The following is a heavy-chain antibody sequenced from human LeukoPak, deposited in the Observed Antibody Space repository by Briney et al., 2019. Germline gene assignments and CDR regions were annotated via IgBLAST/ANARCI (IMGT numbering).Heavy chain of an antibody. V-gene: IGHV3-11*06. J-gene: IGHJ4*02. CDR3: ARATTGYYPYYFDY. CDR2: ISSSSSYT. D-gene: IGHD3-9*01. CDR1: WFTPRDYH. Sequence: GGAPRLSLAAPWFTPRDYHIRWGRPGPRGGGGRGLYISSSSSYTNYADSVKGRFTISRDNAKNSLYLQMNSLRAEDTAVYYCARATTGYYPYYFDYWGQGTLVTVSS.